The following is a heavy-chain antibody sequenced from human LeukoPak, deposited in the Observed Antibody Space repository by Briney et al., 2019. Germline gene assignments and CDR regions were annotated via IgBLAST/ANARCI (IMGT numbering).Heavy chain of an antibody. CDR3: AREHTVTTVYYYFDY. J-gene: IGHJ4*02. Sequence: ASVKVSCKASGNTFTNYYVHWVRQAPGQGLEWMGIINPSGGSTTYAQKFQGRVTMTRDTSASTVYMELSSLRSEDTAVYYCAREHTVTTVYYYFDYWGQGTLVTVSS. CDR2: INPSGGST. D-gene: IGHD4-11*01. CDR1: GNTFTNYY. V-gene: IGHV1-46*01.